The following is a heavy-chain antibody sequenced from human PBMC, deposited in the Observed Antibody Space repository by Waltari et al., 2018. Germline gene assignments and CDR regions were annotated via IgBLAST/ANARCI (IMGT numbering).Heavy chain of an antibody. D-gene: IGHD6-19*01. CDR1: GYSFTNYW. V-gene: IGHV5-51*03. CDR2: IYPGDSYT. CDR3: AISGYSSGKSIKFFDY. Sequence: EVQLVQSGAEVKKPGESLKISCKASGYSFTNYWIGWVRQMPGKGLEWRGIIYPGDSYTRYSPAFQGQVTISADKSISTAYLQWSSLKASDTAMYYCAISGYSSGKSIKFFDYWGQGSLVTVSS. J-gene: IGHJ4*02.